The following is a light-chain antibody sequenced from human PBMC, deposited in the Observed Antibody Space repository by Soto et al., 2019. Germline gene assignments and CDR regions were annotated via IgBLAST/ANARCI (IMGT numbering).Light chain of an antibody. CDR3: AAWDDSLSGPV. V-gene: IGLV1-47*01. CDR1: SSNIGNNY. Sequence: QSVLTQPPSASGTPGQRVTISCSGSSSNIGNNYVYLYQQLPGTAPKLLIYRNTQRPSGVPDRFSGSKSGTSASLAISGLRSEDEADYYCAAWDDSLSGPVFGGGTKVTVL. J-gene: IGLJ2*01. CDR2: RNT.